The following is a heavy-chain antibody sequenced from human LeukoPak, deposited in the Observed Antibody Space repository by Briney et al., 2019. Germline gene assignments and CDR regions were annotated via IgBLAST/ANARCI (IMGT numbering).Heavy chain of an antibody. CDR2: IYYSGST. CDR3: ASLSGTYAFDI. Sequence: SETLSLTCTVSGGSISSGDYYWSWIRQPPGKGLEWIGYIYYSGSTYYNPPLKSRVTISVDTSKNQFSLKLSSVTAADTAVYYCASLSGTYAFDIWGQGTMVTVSS. D-gene: IGHD2-2*01. J-gene: IGHJ3*02. CDR1: GGSISSGDYY. V-gene: IGHV4-30-4*08.